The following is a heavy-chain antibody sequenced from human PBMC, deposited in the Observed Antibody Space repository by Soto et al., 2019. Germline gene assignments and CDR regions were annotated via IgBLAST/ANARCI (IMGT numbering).Heavy chain of an antibody. D-gene: IGHD3-10*01. CDR1: GDSVSSNSAA. CDR3: ARASHEPPAVMVGFTP. Sequence: SQTLSLTCAISGDSVSSNSAAWNWIRQSPSRGLEWLGRTYYRSKWYNDYAVSVKSRITINPDTSKNQFSLQLNSVTPEDTAVSYVARASHEPPAVMVGFTPWGQEPWSPSPQ. J-gene: IGHJ5*02. CDR2: TYYRSKWYN. V-gene: IGHV6-1*01.